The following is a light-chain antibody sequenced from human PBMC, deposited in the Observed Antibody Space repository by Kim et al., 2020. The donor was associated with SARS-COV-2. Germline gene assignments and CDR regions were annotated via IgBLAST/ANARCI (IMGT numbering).Light chain of an antibody. J-gene: IGKJ2*01. CDR3: QQYGSSPRT. Sequence: LSPGERATLSCRASQSVSSSYLAWYQQKPGQAPRLLIYGASSRATGIPDRFSGSGSGTDFTLTISRLEPEDFAVYYCQQYGSSPRTFGQGTKLVI. CDR1: QSVSSSY. V-gene: IGKV3-20*01. CDR2: GAS.